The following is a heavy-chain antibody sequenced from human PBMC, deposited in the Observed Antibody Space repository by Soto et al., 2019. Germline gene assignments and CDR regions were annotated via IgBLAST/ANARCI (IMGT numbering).Heavy chain of an antibody. J-gene: IGHJ5*02. D-gene: IGHD1-7*01. CDR3: ARAAGTTWFDP. V-gene: IGHV3-30-3*01. CDR2: ISYDGSNK. CDR1: GFTFSSYA. Sequence: GGSLRLSCAASGFTFSSYAMHWVRQAPGKGLEWVAVISYDGSNKYYADSVKGRFTISRDNSKNTLYLQMNSLRAEDTAVYYCARAAGTTWFDPWGQGTLVTVSS.